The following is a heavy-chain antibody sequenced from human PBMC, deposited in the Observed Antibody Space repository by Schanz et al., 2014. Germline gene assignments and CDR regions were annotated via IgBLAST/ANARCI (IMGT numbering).Heavy chain of an antibody. V-gene: IGHV3-NL1*01. CDR1: GFSFSRYG. J-gene: IGHJ6*02. CDR3: AKDDTQVNGMDV. CDR2: IASGGSHT. Sequence: QIQLVESGGGVVQPGTSLRLSCTISGFSFSRYGMHWVRQAPGKGLEWVSTIASGGSHTFYADSVTGRFTISGDNSKNTLYLQMNSLRTEDTAVYYCAKDDTQVNGMDVWGQGTTVTVSS.